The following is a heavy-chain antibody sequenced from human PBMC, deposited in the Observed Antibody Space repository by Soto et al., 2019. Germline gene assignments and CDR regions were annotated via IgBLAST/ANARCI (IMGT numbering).Heavy chain of an antibody. Sequence: GGSLRLSCAAAGFPFSSYGMHWVRPTTGKGLVWVSRINSDGSSTSYADSVKGRFTISRDNAKNTLYLQMNSLRAEDTAVYYCARDLSRYYYDSSGLGRYYGMDVWGQGTTVTVSS. D-gene: IGHD3-22*01. CDR1: GFPFSSYG. J-gene: IGHJ6*02. CDR2: INSDGSST. V-gene: IGHV3-74*01. CDR3: ARDLSRYYYDSSGLGRYYGMDV.